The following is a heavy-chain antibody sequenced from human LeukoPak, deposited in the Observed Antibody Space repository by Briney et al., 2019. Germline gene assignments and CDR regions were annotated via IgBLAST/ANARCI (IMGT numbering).Heavy chain of an antibody. CDR3: ARIGFSATTSSY. CDR1: GLTLSNYW. J-gene: IGHJ4*02. Sequence: GGSLRLSRTASGLTLSNYWMIWVRQAPGKGLQWVAKIKQDGSEKYYVDSVKGRFTISRDNNKDTVFLQMNNLRSEDTALYYCARIGFSATTSSYWGRGTRVTVSS. V-gene: IGHV3-7*01. CDR2: IKQDGSEK. D-gene: IGHD2/OR15-2a*01.